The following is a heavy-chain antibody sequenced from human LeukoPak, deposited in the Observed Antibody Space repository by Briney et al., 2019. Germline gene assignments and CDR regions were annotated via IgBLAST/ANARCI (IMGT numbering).Heavy chain of an antibody. V-gene: IGHV1-2*04. D-gene: IGHD2-2*01. CDR3: ARDQGYCSSTSRDAFDI. CDR2: INPNSGGT. CDR1: GYTFTGYY. Sequence: ASVKVSCKASGYTFTGYYMHWMRQAPGQGLEWIGWINPNSGGTNYAQKFQGWVTMTRDMSISTDYMELSRLRSDDTAVYYCARDQGYCSSTSRDAFDIWGQGTMVTVSS. J-gene: IGHJ3*02.